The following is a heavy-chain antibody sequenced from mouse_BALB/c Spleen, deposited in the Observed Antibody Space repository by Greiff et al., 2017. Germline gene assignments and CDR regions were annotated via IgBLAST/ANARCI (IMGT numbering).Heavy chain of an antibody. D-gene: IGHD3-3*01. CDR1: GFTFTAYY. CDR2: LRNIANGYTT. Sequence: EVQLVESGGGLVQPGGSLRLSCAPSGFTFTAYYMSWVRQPPGKALEWLGFLRNIANGYTTEYSASVKGRFTISRDNSQSILYLQMTTLRAEDSATYYCARDTGGRFAYWGQGTLVTVSA. V-gene: IGHV7-3*02. CDR3: ARDTGGRFAY. J-gene: IGHJ3*01.